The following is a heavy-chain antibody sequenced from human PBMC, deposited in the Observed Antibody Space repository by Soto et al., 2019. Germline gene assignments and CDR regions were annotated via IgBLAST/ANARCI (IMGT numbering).Heavy chain of an antibody. CDR2: INPTGEIT. CDR3: SGGKDGPPDYFYYGMDV. D-gene: IGHD3-16*01. J-gene: IGHJ6*02. Sequence: EVQLLESGGGLVQPGGSLRLSCLASGFTFTSYDMNWVRQTPGKGLEWVSAINPTGEITYYAYSVKGRFSIIKDNSRNILYLLMNSLRAEDTAIYSCSGGKDGPPDYFYYGMDVWGRGAIVAVSS. CDR1: GFTFTSYD. V-gene: IGHV3-23*01.